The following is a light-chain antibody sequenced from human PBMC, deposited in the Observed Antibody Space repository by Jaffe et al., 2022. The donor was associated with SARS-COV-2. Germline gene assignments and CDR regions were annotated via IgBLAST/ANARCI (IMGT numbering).Light chain of an antibody. Sequence: EIVLTQSPVTLSLSPGERATLSCRASQSVNILLAWYQQKPGQAPRLLIYDVSKRVTGIPARFSGSGFGTDFTLTISSLEPEDFAVYYCQQRISWPLTFGGGTKVEIK. CDR1: QSVNIL. J-gene: IGKJ4*01. V-gene: IGKV3-11*01. CDR3: QQRISWPLT. CDR2: DVS.